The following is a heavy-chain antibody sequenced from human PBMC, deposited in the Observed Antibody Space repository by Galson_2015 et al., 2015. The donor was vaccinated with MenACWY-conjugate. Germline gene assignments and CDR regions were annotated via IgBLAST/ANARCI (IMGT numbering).Heavy chain of an antibody. CDR1: GFAFSSLA. D-gene: IGHD6-13*01. CDR2: VSDGGGNT. J-gene: IGHJ4*02. V-gene: IGHV3-23*01. CDR3: AKDLGIAAAGTVY. Sequence: SLRLSCAASGFAFSSLAMSWVRQAPEKGLEWVSSVSDGGGNTYYADSVKGRFTISRDNSKNTLYLQMNSLRAEDTALYYCAKDLGIAAAGTVYWGQGTLVTVSS.